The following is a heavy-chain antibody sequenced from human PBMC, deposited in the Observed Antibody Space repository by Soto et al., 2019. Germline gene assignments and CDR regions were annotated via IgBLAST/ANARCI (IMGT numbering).Heavy chain of an antibody. J-gene: IGHJ6*02. CDR3: ARDPPDVLSSYYYGSGNYYYYGMDV. CDR2: IYTSGST. D-gene: IGHD3-10*01. Sequence: SETLSLTCTVSGGSISSYYWSWIRQPAGKGLEWIGRIYTSGSTNYNPSLESRVTMSVDTSKNQFSLKLSSVTAADTAVYYCARDPPDVLSSYYYGSGNYYYYGMDVWGQGTTVTVSS. V-gene: IGHV4-4*07. CDR1: GGSISSYY.